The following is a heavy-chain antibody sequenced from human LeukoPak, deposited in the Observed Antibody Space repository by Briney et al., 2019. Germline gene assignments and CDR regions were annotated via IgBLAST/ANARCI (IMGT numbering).Heavy chain of an antibody. J-gene: IGHJ5*02. D-gene: IGHD6-13*01. CDR2: ISWNSGSI. CDR3: AKESDEIAVAGKGWFDP. Sequence: GRSLRLSCAASGFTFDDYAMHWVRQAPGKGLEWVSGISWNSGSIGYADSVKGRFTISRDNAKNSLYLQMNSLRAEDTALYYCAKESDEIAVAGKGWFDPWGRGTLVTVSS. V-gene: IGHV3-9*01. CDR1: GFTFDDYA.